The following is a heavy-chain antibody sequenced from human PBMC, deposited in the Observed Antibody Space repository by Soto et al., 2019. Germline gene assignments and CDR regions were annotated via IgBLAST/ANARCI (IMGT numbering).Heavy chain of an antibody. D-gene: IGHD3-10*01. CDR1: GGFISSYY. V-gene: IGHV4-59*01. CDR3: ARDLMVRGLQRAYYYYGMDV. CDR2: IYYSGST. Sequence: SETLSLTCTVSGGFISSYYWSWIRQPPGKGLEWIGYIYYSGSTNYNPSLKSRVTISVDTSKNQFPLKLSSVTAADTAVYYCARDLMVRGLQRAYYYYGMDVWGQGTTVTVSS. J-gene: IGHJ6*02.